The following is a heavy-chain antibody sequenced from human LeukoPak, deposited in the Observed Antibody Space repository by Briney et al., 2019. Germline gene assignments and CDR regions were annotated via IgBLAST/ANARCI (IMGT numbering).Heavy chain of an antibody. CDR1: GGSFSGYY. J-gene: IGHJ4*02. Sequence: SETLSLTCAVYGGSFSGYYWSWIRQPPGKGLEWIGEINHSGSTNYNPSLKSRVTISVDTSKNQFSLKLSSVTAADTAVYYCARGPSSCRGGVCWLRVFLGRNKNYFDYWGQGTLVTVSS. CDR3: ARGPSSCRGGVCWLRVFLGRNKNYFDY. V-gene: IGHV4-34*01. CDR2: INHSGST. D-gene: IGHD2-21*01.